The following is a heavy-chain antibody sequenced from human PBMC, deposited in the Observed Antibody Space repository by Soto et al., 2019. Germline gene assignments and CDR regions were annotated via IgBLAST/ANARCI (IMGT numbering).Heavy chain of an antibody. CDR3: ATRYSYVHF. CDR1: GYAFTGYY. D-gene: IGHD5-18*01. CDR2: INPNSGDT. Sequence: AAVKVSCKSCGYAFTGYYIHWVRQAPGQGLEWMGWINPNSGDTNYAQKFQGRVTMTRDTSFSTAYMELSSLRSDDTAVYYCATRYSYVHFWGQGTLVTVPS. V-gene: IGHV1-2*02. J-gene: IGHJ4*02.